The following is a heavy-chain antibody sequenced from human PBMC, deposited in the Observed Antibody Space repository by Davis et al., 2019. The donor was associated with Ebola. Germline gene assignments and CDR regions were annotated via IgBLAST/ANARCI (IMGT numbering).Heavy chain of an antibody. CDR1: GGFVSSGGYS. Sequence: SETLSLTCAVSGGFVSSGGYSRSWIRQPPGNGLDWIGYVYYSGSTNYNPSLKSRVTISVDTSKNRFYLNLNSVTAADTGVYYCARKESGNLYYVGMDVWGQGTTVTVSS. V-gene: IGHV4-61*08. J-gene: IGHJ6*02. D-gene: IGHD3-16*01. CDR2: VYYSGST. CDR3: ARKESGNLYYVGMDV.